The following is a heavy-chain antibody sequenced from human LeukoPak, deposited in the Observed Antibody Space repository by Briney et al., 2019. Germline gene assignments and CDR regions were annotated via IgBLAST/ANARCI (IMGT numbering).Heavy chain of an antibody. CDR3: AKDRLFGSGLNGPHYYYGMDV. D-gene: IGHD1-26*01. V-gene: IGHV3-30*18. CDR2: ILYDGNNK. CDR1: DFSFSNYG. J-gene: IGHJ6*02. Sequence: PGGSLRLSCAASDFSFSNYGMHWVRQAPGKGLEWVAVILYDGNNKHYAESVKGRFTISRDNSNNMLYLQMNSLRPEDTAVYYCAKDRLFGSGLNGPHYYYGMDVWGQGTTVTVS.